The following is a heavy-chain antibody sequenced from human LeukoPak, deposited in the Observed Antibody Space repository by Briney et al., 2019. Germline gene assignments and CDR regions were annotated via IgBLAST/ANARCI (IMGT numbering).Heavy chain of an antibody. J-gene: IGHJ4*02. Sequence: PSETLSLTCSVSAGSISGFYWSWIRQPPGKGLEWIGYISNSGSTSYNPSLKSRVTISVDTSKNQFSLKLSSVTAADTAVYYCAKDHYYGAGPYDYWSQGTLVTVSS. CDR3: AKDHYYGAGPYDY. D-gene: IGHD3-10*01. V-gene: IGHV4-59*08. CDR1: AGSISGFY. CDR2: ISNSGST.